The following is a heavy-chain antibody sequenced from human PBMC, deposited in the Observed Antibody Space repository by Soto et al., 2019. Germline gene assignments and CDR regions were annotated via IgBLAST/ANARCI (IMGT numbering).Heavy chain of an antibody. V-gene: IGHV4-59*08. Sequence: QVQLQESGPGLFKPSETLSLSCTVSGGSISSYYWSWIRQPPGKGLEWIGYIYYSGSTNYNPSLKSRVTISVDTSKNQFSLKLSSVTAADTAVYYCARHKQQLVFGMDVWGQGTTVTVSS. J-gene: IGHJ6*02. D-gene: IGHD6-13*01. CDR3: ARHKQQLVFGMDV. CDR1: GGSISSYY. CDR2: IYYSGST.